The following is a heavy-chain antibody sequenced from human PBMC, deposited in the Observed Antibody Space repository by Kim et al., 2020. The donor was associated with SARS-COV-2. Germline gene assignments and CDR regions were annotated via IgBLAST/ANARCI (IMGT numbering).Heavy chain of an antibody. V-gene: IGHV6-1*01. CDR3: AREGGVATIDY. Sequence: NDYAVSVKSRITINPDTSKDQFSLQLNSVTPEDTAVYYCAREGGVATIDYWGQGTLVTVSS. CDR2: N. J-gene: IGHJ4*02. D-gene: IGHD5-12*01.